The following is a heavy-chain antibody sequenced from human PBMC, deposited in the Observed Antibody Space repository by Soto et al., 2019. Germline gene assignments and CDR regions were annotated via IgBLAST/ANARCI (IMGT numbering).Heavy chain of an antibody. D-gene: IGHD6-13*01. CDR2: IYYSGST. J-gene: IGHJ5*02. V-gene: IGHV4-39*01. CDR1: GGSISSSSYY. Sequence: SETLSLTCTVSGGSISSSSYYWGWIRQPPGKGLEWIGSIYYSGSTYYNPSLKSRVTISVDTSKNQFSLKLSSVTAADTAVYYCASQGYSSSPPRVDRFDPWGQGTLVTVSS. CDR3: ASQGYSSSPPRVDRFDP.